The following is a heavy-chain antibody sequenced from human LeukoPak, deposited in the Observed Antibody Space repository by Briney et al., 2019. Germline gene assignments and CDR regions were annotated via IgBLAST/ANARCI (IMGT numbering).Heavy chain of an antibody. Sequence: GGSLRLSCAASGFTFSSYWMSWVRQAPGKGLEWVANIKQDGSERYYVDSVKGRFTISRDNAKNSLYLQMISLRVEDTAVYYYARRSGHYYDSSGYYHENAFDIWGQGTMVTVSS. V-gene: IGHV3-7*01. CDR2: IKQDGSER. CDR3: ARRSGHYYDSSGYYHENAFDI. D-gene: IGHD3-22*01. CDR1: GFTFSSYW. J-gene: IGHJ3*02.